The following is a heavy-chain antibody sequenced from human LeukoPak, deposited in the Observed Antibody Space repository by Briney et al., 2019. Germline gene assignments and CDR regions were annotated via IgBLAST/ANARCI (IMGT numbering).Heavy chain of an antibody. CDR2: ISGSGGST. D-gene: IGHD4-17*01. V-gene: IGHV3-23*01. J-gene: IGHJ4*02. Sequence: PGGYLRLSCAASGFTFSSYAMSWVRQAPGKGLEWVSAISGSGGSTYYADSVKGRFTISRDNSKNTLYLQMNSLRAEDTAVYYCATEDYGDEEYFDYWGQGTLVTVSS. CDR1: GFTFSSYA. CDR3: ATEDYGDEEYFDY.